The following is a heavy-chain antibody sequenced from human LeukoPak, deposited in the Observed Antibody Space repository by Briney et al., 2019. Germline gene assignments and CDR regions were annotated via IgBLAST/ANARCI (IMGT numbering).Heavy chain of an antibody. V-gene: IGHV1-18*01. CDR1: GGTFSSYG. D-gene: IGHD3-3*01. CDR3: AREHDFWSGSYYGMDV. CDR2: VSAYNGNT. Sequence: ASVKVSCKASGGTFSSYGISWVRQAPGQGLEWMGWVSAYNGNTNYAQKLQGRVTMTTDTSTSTAYMELRSLRSDDTAVYYCAREHDFWSGSYYGMDVWGQGTTVTVSS. J-gene: IGHJ6*02.